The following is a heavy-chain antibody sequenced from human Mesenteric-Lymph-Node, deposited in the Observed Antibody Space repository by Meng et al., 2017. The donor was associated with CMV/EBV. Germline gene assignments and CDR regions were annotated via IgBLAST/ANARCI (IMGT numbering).Heavy chain of an antibody. CDR1: GGSFSGYY. Sequence: QVQLQQWGAGRLKPSETLSLTCAVYGGSFSGYYWSWIRQPPGKGLEWIGEINHSGVPNYNPSLKSRVTISLDRSKNQFSLKLSSATAEDTAVYYCARGSDIPVNNYWGQGTLVTVSS. J-gene: IGHJ4*02. CDR2: INHSGVP. V-gene: IGHV4-34*01. D-gene: IGHD2-15*01. CDR3: ARGSDIPVNNY.